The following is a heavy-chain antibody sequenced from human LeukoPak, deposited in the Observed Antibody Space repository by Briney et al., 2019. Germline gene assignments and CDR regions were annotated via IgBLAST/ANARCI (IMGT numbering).Heavy chain of an antibody. J-gene: IGHJ4*02. V-gene: IGHV4-59*01. CDR3: ARVPTVYGGNSNYFDY. D-gene: IGHD4-23*01. CDR1: GGSISSYC. Sequence: SETLSLTCTVSGGSISSYCWSWIRQPPGQGLEWIGYIYYSGSTNYNPSLKSRVTISVDTSKNQFSLKLSSVTAADTAVYYCARVPTVYGGNSNYFDYWGQGTLVTVSS. CDR2: IYYSGST.